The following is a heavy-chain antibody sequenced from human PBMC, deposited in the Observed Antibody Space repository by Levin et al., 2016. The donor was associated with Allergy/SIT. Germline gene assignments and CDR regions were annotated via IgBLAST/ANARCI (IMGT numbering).Heavy chain of an antibody. J-gene: IGHJ6*02. D-gene: IGHD2-2*01. V-gene: IGHV4-59*01. CDR3: ATLCSSTSWGMDV. CDR2: IYYSGST. Sequence: WIRQPPGKGLEWIGYIYYSGSTNYNPSLKSRVTISVDTSKNQFSLKLSSVTAADTAVYYCATLCSSTSWGMDVWGQGTTVTVSS.